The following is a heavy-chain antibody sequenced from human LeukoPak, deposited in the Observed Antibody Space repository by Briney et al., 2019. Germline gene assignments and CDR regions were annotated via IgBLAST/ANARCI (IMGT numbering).Heavy chain of an antibody. D-gene: IGHD2-2*01. V-gene: IGHV3-30*18. J-gene: IGHJ6*02. CDR2: ISSDGTTK. Sequence: GRSLRLSCGAAGFTFSNYGMHWVRQAPAEGLEWGAVISSDGTTKYYGDSVKGRFTVSRDSSKNALYLDLNSLRAEDTAVYYCAKPYCRATRCYLYLYGMDVWGQGTTVIVSS. CDR1: GFTFSNYG. CDR3: AKPYCRATRCYLYLYGMDV.